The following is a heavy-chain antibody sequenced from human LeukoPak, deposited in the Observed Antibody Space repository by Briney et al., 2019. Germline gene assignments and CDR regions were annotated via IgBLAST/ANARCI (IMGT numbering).Heavy chain of an antibody. CDR2: INPNSGGT. CDR1: GYTFTGYY. Sequence: ASVKVSCKASGYTFTGYYMHWVRQAPGQGLEWMGWINPNSGGTNYAQKFQGRVTMTRDTSISTAYMELSRLRSDDTAVYYCARGIAVAGNPYYYYMDVWGKGTTVTISS. CDR3: ARGIAVAGNPYYYYMDV. D-gene: IGHD6-19*01. V-gene: IGHV1-2*02. J-gene: IGHJ6*03.